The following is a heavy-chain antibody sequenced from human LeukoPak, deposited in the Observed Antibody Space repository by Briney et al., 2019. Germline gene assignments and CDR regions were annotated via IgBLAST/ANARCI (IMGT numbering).Heavy chain of an antibody. V-gene: IGHV4-4*07. D-gene: IGHD1-1*01. CDR1: GASISSYY. Sequence: SETLSLTCNVSGASISSYYWSWIRQPAGKGVEWIGRIYTSANTNYNPSFKSRATISIDRSKNQFSLNLPSVTAADTAVYYCARDRIWNDAGHDPFDIWGQGTMVTVSS. J-gene: IGHJ3*02. CDR3: ARDRIWNDAGHDPFDI. CDR2: IYTSANT.